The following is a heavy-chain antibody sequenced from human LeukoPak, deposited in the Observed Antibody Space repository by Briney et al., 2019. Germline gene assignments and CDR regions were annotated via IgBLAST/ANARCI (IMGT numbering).Heavy chain of an antibody. CDR2: IIPILGTA. J-gene: IGHJ4*02. Sequence: PSVNLSCHASAGTFISYAISWVRPAPGQLREWVGGIIPILGTANYAQKFQGRVTITTDESTSTAYMELSSLRSEDTAVYYCARVCRDGYLMDYWGQGTLVTVSS. V-gene: IGHV1-69*05. CDR1: AGTFISYA. CDR3: ARVCRDGYLMDY. D-gene: IGHD5-24*01.